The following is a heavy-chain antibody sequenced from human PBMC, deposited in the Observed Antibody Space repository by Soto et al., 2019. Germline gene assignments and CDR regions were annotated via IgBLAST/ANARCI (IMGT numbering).Heavy chain of an antibody. CDR3: AKDSLGRYYDFWSGYYFSDYYYGMDV. Sequence: PGGSLRLSCAAFGFTFDDYAMHWVRQAPGKXLEWVSGISWNSGSIGYADSVKGRFTISRDNAKNSLYLQMNSLRAEDTALYYCAKDSLGRYYDFWSGYYFSDYYYGMDVWGQGTTVTVSS. CDR2: ISWNSGSI. D-gene: IGHD3-3*01. J-gene: IGHJ6*02. V-gene: IGHV3-9*01. CDR1: GFTFDDYA.